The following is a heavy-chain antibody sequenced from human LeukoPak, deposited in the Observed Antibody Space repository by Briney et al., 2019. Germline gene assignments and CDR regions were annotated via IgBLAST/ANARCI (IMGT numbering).Heavy chain of an antibody. CDR3: AKDCGKLFYRPFDY. V-gene: IGHV3-11*01. CDR2: ISSNGNTI. J-gene: IGHJ4*02. Sequence: GGSLRLSCAASGFTFSDYYMSWIRQAPGKGLEWVSYISSNGNTIYYADSVKGRFTISRDNSKNTLYLQMTSLRADDTAVYYCAKDCGKLFYRPFDYWGQGILVTVSS. CDR1: GFTFSDYY. D-gene: IGHD3-10*01.